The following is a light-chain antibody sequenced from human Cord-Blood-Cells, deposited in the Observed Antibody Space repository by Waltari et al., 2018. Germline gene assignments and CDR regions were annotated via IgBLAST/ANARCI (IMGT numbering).Light chain of an antibody. Sequence: DIQMTQSPSSLSASVGDRVTITCQASQDISNYLNWYQQKPGKAPKLLIYDASNLETGVPSRFSGRGSRTDFTFTISSLQPEDIATYYCQQYDNLTFGGGTKVEIK. CDR2: DAS. CDR3: QQYDNLT. J-gene: IGKJ4*01. CDR1: QDISNY. V-gene: IGKV1-33*01.